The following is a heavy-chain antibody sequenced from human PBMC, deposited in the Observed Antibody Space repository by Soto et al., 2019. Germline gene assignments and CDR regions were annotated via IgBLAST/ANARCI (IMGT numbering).Heavy chain of an antibody. V-gene: IGHV3-30-3*01. J-gene: IGHJ3*01. CDR1: GFTFSNYD. CDR2: ISYDGTNK. CDR3: ARACFNGATVTACGAFDL. D-gene: IGHD4-17*01. Sequence: QVQLVEAGGGVVQPGRSLSLSCTASGFTFSNYDMHWVRQAPGKGLEWVSYISYDGTNKYSVDSLKGRFTISRDNSKNTLSLRLNALRVEDTAVYYCARACFNGATVTACGAFDLWGQGTMVTVAS.